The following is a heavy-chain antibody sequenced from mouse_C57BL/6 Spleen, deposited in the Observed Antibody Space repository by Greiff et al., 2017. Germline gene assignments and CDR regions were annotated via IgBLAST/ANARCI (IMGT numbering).Heavy chain of an antibody. CDR2: ISYDGSN. D-gene: IGHD2-14*01. V-gene: IGHV3-6*01. CDR1: GYSITSGYY. Sequence: VQLQQSGPGLVKPSQSLSLTCSVTGYSITSGYYWNWIRQFPGNKLEWMGYISYDGSNNYNPSLKNRISITRDTSKNQFFLKLNSVTTEDTATYYCARVHRPGYYAMDYWGQGTSVTVSS. CDR3: ARVHRPGYYAMDY. J-gene: IGHJ4*01.